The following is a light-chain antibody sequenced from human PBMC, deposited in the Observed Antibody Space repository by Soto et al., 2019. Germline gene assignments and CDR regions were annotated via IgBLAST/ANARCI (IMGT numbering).Light chain of an antibody. CDR1: QSISVW. V-gene: IGKV1-5*01. CDR2: DAS. J-gene: IGKJ1*01. CDR3: HQYHDYVWT. Sequence: DIQMTQSPSTLSASVGDRVTITCRASQSISVWLAWYQQKPGKAPKVLVYDASTLASGVPSRFSGSGSGTEFTLTISRLQPDDFATYFCHQYHDYVWTFGQGTKVEIK.